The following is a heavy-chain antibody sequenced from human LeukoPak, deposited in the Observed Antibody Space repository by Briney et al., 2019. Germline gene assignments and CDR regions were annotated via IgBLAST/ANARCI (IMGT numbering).Heavy chain of an antibody. J-gene: IGHJ4*02. V-gene: IGHV1-2*02. CDR3: ARELEVVGASPLDY. D-gene: IGHD1-26*01. CDR2: INPNSGGT. CDR1: GYTFTSYY. Sequence: ASVKVSCKASGYTFTSYYMHWVRQAPGQGLEWMGWINPNSGGTNYAQKFQGRVTMTRDTSISTAYMELSRLRSDDTAVYYCARELEVVGASPLDYWGQGTLVTVSS.